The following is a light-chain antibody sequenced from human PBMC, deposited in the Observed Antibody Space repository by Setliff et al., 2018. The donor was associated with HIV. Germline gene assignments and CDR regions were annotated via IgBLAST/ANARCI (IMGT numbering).Light chain of an antibody. CDR2: DVT. CDR3: SSYAGSGTYV. J-gene: IGLJ1*01. Sequence: QSALTQPASVSGSPGQSITISCTGTSSDVGSYDFVSWYQQHPGKVPKLLIYDVTGRNSGVSHRFSGSKSGNTASLTISGLQAEDEADYYCSSYAGSGTYVFGTGTKVTVL. V-gene: IGLV2-14*03. CDR1: SSDVGSYDF.